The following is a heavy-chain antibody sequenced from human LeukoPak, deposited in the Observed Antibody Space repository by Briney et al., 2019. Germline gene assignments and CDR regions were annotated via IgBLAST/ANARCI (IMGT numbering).Heavy chain of an antibody. CDR3: ARRYCTPSSCYSDY. D-gene: IGHD2-8*01. Sequence: GGSLRLSCAASGFIFSVYYMSWIRQAPGKGLEWVSFISDGGRPLHYADSVKGRFTISRDNAKNSLYLQMNSLRDEDTAVYFCARRYCTPSSCYSDYWGQGALVTVSS. CDR1: GFIFSVYY. CDR2: ISDGGRPL. V-gene: IGHV3-11*01. J-gene: IGHJ4*02.